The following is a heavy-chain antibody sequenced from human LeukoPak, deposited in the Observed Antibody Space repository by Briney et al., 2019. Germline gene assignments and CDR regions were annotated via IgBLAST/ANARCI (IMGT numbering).Heavy chain of an antibody. J-gene: IGHJ5*02. CDR2: ISYDGSNK. CDR1: GFTFSSYG. Sequence: GGPLRLSCAASGFTFSSYGMHWVRQAPGKGLEWVAVISYDGSNKYYADSVKGRFTISRDNSKNTLYLQMNSLRAEDTAVYYCAKEENYCSSTSCYLNWFDPWGQGTLVTVSS. D-gene: IGHD2-2*01. V-gene: IGHV3-30*18. CDR3: AKEENYCSSTSCYLNWFDP.